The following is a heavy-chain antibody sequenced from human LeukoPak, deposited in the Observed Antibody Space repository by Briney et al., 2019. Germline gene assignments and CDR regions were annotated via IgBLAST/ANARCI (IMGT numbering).Heavy chain of an antibody. D-gene: IGHD1-14*01. CDR3: ARNNREALLPMYYYYHMDV. Sequence: GGSLRLSCAASGFTYSTYWMSWVRQAPGKGLEWVASIKEEGSEKYYVDSVKGRFTISRDNAKNSLYLQMNSLRAEDTAVYYCARNNREALLPMYYYYHMDVWGQGTTVTVSS. CDR2: IKEEGSEK. V-gene: IGHV3-7*01. J-gene: IGHJ6*02. CDR1: GFTYSTYW.